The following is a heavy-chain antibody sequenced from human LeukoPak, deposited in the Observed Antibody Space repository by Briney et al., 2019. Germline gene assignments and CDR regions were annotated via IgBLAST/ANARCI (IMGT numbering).Heavy chain of an antibody. CDR2: ISYDGSNK. Sequence: QPGGSLRLSCAASGFTFSSYGMHWVRQAPGKGLEWVAVISYDGSNKYYADSVKGRFTISRDNSKNTLYLQMNSLRAEDTAVYYCAKDRRYDGGYCSSTSCYIGARNYYGMDVWGQGTTVTVSS. CDR1: GFTFSSYG. J-gene: IGHJ6*02. V-gene: IGHV3-30*18. CDR3: AKDRRYDGGYCSSTSCYIGARNYYGMDV. D-gene: IGHD2-2*02.